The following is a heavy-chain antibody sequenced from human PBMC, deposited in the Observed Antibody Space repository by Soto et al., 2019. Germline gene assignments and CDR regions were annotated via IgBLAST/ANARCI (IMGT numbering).Heavy chain of an antibody. V-gene: IGHV1-3*01. CDR3: ARDRRYRNDISLLAAY. CDR2: INAGNGNT. Sequence: GASVKVSCKASGYTFTSYAMHWVRQAPGQRLEWMGWINAGNGNTKYSQKFQGRVTITRDTSASTAYMELSSLRSEDTAVYYCARDRRYRNDISLLAAYWGQGTLVTVSS. J-gene: IGHJ4*02. CDR1: GYTFTSYA. D-gene: IGHD3-16*02.